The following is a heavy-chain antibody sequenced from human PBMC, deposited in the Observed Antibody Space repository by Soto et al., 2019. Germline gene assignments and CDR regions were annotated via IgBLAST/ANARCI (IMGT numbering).Heavy chain of an antibody. J-gene: IGHJ5*02. CDR2: IYVTGAV. Sequence: SETLSLTCSVSGAALNSGNYYWSWIRRVPGKGLEWIGHIYVTGAVDYNPSLRDRITISQDTSERQFSLNLRLVTAADTAVYYCARLRIATNNYKWFDPWGQGTLVTVSS. V-gene: IGHV4-31*03. CDR1: GAALNSGNYY. D-gene: IGHD1-20*01. CDR3: ARLRIATNNYKWFDP.